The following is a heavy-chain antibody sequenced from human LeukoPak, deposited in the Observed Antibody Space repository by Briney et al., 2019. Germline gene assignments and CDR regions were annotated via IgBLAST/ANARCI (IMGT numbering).Heavy chain of an antibody. J-gene: IGHJ4*02. V-gene: IGHV3-7*03. CDR3: ARVRITMVRRVPRGGDSSGYLPY. Sequence: PGGSLRLSCAASGFMFSSYWMSWVRQAPGKGLEWVANIKQDRSEKYYVDSVKGRFTISRDNAKNSLYLQMNSLRAEDTAVYYCARVRITMVRRVPRGGDSSGYLPYWGQGTLVTVSS. D-gene: IGHD3-10*01. CDR2: IKQDRSEK. CDR1: GFMFSSYW.